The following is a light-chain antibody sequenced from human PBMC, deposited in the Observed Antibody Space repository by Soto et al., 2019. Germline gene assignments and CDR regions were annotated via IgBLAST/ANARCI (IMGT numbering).Light chain of an antibody. V-gene: IGKV1-5*03. Sequence: DIQMTQSPSTLSASVGDRVTISCRASQSINSWLAWYQQKPGKAPKLLIYKTSSLESGVPSRFSGSGSGTEFTLTISSLHPDDFATYYCQHYNSTPWTFGQGTKVEIK. CDR1: QSINSW. CDR3: QHYNSTPWT. CDR2: KTS. J-gene: IGKJ1*01.